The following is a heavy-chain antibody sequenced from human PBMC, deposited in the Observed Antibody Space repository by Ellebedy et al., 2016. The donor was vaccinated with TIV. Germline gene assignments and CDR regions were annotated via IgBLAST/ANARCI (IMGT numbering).Heavy chain of an antibody. CDR2: IWYDGSNK. Sequence: GESLKISXAASGFTFSSYGMHWVRQAPGKGLEWVAVIWYDGSNKYYADSVKGRFTISRDNSKNTLYLQMNSLRAEDTAVYYCARDLGNDILTPGDYWGQGTLVTVSS. CDR3: ARDLGNDILTPGDY. J-gene: IGHJ4*02. V-gene: IGHV3-33*08. CDR1: GFTFSSYG. D-gene: IGHD3-9*01.